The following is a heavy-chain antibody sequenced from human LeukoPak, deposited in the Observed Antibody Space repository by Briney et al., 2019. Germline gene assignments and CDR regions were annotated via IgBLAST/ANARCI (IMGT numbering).Heavy chain of an antibody. CDR1: GFTFDDYG. V-gene: IGHV3-20*04. CDR3: ARKRFLEWLSDYYMDV. D-gene: IGHD3-3*01. J-gene: IGHJ6*03. CDR2: INWNGGST. Sequence: GGSLRLSCAASGFTFDDYGMSWVRQAPGKGLEWVSGINWNGGSTGYADSVKGRFTISRDNAKNSLYLQMNSLRAEDTALYYCARKRFLEWLSDYYMDVWGKGTTATVSS.